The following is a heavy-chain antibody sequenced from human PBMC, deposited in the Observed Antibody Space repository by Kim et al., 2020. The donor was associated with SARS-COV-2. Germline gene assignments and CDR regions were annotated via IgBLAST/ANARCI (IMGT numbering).Heavy chain of an antibody. V-gene: IGHV3-33*06. Sequence: SDGSNKYYADSVMGRFTISRDNSKNMLFLQMNSLSAEDTAVYYCANFESWGQGTLVTVSS. CDR2: SDGSNK. J-gene: IGHJ4*02. CDR3: ANFES.